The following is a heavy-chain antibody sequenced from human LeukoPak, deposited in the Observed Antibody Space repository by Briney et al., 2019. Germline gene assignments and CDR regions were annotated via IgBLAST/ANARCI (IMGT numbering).Heavy chain of an antibody. D-gene: IGHD3-16*01. CDR3: ARFGDPSTALDY. CDR2: IRQDGNWR. J-gene: IGHJ4*02. V-gene: IGHV3-7*01. Sequence: GGSLRLSCAASGFTFSRHWMSWVRQAPGKGLEWVAHIRQDGNWRHHEDSVEGRFTISRDNAKNSLYLQMNSLRVEDTAVYYCARFGDPSTALDYWGQGTRVTVSS. CDR1: GFTFSRHW.